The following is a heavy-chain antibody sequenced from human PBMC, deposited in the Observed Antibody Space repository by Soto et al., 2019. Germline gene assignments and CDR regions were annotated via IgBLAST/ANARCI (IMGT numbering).Heavy chain of an antibody. CDR3: ARAIAARVPFDY. CDR1: GYTFTGYY. CDR2: INPNSGGT. V-gene: IGHV1-2*02. Sequence: AASVKVSCKASGYTFTGYYMHWVRQAPGQGLEWMGWINPNSGGTNYAQKFQGRVTMTRDTSISTAYMELSRLRSDDTAVYYCARAIAARVPFDYWGQGTLVTVSS. D-gene: IGHD6-25*01. J-gene: IGHJ4*02.